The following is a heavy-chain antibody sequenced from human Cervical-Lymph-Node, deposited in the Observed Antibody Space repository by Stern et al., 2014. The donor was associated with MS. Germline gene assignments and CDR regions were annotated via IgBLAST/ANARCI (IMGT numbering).Heavy chain of an antibody. V-gene: IGHV4-30-4*01. Sequence: VQLQESGPGLVKPSQTLSLTCTVSGGSISSDANYWNWIRQPPGKGLEWIGYIYFSGYTYYKTSLKRRVTMSENQSTNQFSLALNAGTAADTAVYYCARGEFNWFDPWGQGTLVTVSS. J-gene: IGHJ5*02. CDR2: IYFSGYT. CDR1: GGSISSDANY. CDR3: ARGEFNWFDP.